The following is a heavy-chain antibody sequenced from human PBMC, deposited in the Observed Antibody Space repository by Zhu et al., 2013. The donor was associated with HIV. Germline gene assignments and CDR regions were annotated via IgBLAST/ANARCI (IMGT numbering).Heavy chain of an antibody. V-gene: IGHV1-69*01. CDR2: IIPIFGAT. CDR3: ARPETYDSSGYYVY. J-gene: IGHJ4*02. Sequence: QVQLVQSGAEVKKPGSSVKVSCKASGGTFSSYAISWVRQAPGQGLEWMGEIIPIFGATNYAQRFQGRVTITADESTSTAYMELSSLRSEDTAMYYCARPETYDSSGYYVYWGQGTLVTVSS. D-gene: IGHD3-22*01. CDR1: GGTFSSYA.